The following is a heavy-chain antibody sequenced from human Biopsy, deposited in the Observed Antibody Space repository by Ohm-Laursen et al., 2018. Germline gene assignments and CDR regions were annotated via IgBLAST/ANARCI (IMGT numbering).Heavy chain of an antibody. D-gene: IGHD6-13*01. CDR3: ARHIGSSWEWAFDI. CDR2: INHSGRT. J-gene: IGHJ3*02. CDR1: GESFNGYY. Sequence: SETLSLTCVVYGESFNGYYWSWIRQTPGKGLEWIGEINHSGRTNYNPSLKSRVTISVDTSKNQLSLKVRSVTAADTAVYYCARHIGSSWEWAFDIWGRGTMVTVSS. V-gene: IGHV4-34*01.